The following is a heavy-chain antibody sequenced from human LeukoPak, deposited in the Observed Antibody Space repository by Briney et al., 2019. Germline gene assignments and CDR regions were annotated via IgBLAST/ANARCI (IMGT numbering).Heavy chain of an antibody. V-gene: IGHV3-23*01. CDR3: ARGGGLWFGELDFDY. Sequence: PGGSLRLSCAASGFTFSNDAMSWVRQAPGKGLEWVSAISGSGGSTYYADSVKVRFTISRDNFKNTVYMQMKSLRAEDPAVYYCARGGGLWFGELDFDYWGQGTLVTVSS. CDR1: GFTFSNDA. J-gene: IGHJ4*02. CDR2: ISGSGGST. D-gene: IGHD3-10*01.